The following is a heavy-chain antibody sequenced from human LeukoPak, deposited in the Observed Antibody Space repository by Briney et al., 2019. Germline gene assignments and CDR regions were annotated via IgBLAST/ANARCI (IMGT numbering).Heavy chain of an antibody. CDR2: IIPIFDTT. V-gene: IGHV1-69*05. D-gene: IGHD6-19*01. Sequence: SVKVSCKASGGTFISYAINWVRQAPGQGLEWMGGIIPIFDTTDYAQKFQGRLTITTDESTSTAYMELRSLRSDDTAVYYCARDLQPGYSSGWYGLGYYYYYYMDVWGKGTTVTVSS. J-gene: IGHJ6*03. CDR1: GGTFISYA. CDR3: ARDLQPGYSSGWYGLGYYYYYYMDV.